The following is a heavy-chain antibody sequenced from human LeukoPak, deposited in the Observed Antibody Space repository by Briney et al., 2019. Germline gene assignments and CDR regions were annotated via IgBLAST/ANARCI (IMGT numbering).Heavy chain of an antibody. CDR1: GFTFSSYA. CDR3: AKGGGFRIYSSGHDY. J-gene: IGHJ4*02. Sequence: GGSLRLSCAASGFTFSSYAMSWVRQAPGKGLEWVSAISGSGGSTYYADSVKGRFTISRDNSENTLYLQMNSLRAEDTAVYYCAKGGGFRIYSSGHDYWGQGTLVTVSS. D-gene: IGHD6-19*01. CDR2: ISGSGGST. V-gene: IGHV3-23*01.